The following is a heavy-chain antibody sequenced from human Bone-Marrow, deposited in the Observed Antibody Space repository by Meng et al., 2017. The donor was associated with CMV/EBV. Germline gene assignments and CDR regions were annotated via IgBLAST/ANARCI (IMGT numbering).Heavy chain of an antibody. V-gene: IGHV3-13*01. CDR3: ARLIGLFLDLSYGMDV. CDR2: IGTAGDT. Sequence: GESLKISCEASGSTFSSYSMNWVRQATGKGLEWVSAIGTAGDTYYPGSVKGRFTISRENAKNSLYLQMNSLRAGDTAVYYCARLIGLFLDLSYGMDVWGQGTTVTGSS. CDR1: GSTFSSYS. J-gene: IGHJ6*02. D-gene: IGHD2-8*01.